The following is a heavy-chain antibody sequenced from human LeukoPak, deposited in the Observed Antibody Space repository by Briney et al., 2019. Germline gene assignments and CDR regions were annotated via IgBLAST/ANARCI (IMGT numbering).Heavy chain of an antibody. CDR3: ARSRITMIGQGWFDP. CDR1: CGSISSYY. D-gene: IGHD3-22*01. V-gene: IGHV4-59*01. CDR2: IYYSGST. Sequence: SETLSLTCTVACGSISSYYWSWIRQPPGKGLEWIGYIYYSGSTNYNPSLKSRVTISVDTSKNQFSLKLSSVTAADTAVYYCARSRITMIGQGWFDPWGQGTLVTVSS. J-gene: IGHJ5*02.